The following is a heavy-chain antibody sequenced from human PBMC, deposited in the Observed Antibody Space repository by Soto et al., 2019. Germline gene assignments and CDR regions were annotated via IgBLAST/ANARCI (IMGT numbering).Heavy chain of an antibody. V-gene: IGHV1-69*06. J-gene: IGHJ4*02. CDR1: GGTFSSYA. D-gene: IGHD3-10*01. Sequence: QVQLVQSGAEVKKPGSSVKVSCKASGGTFSSYAISWVLQAHGQWLEWMGGLIPIFGTANYAQKFQGRVTITADKSTSTAYMELSSLRSEDTAVYYCERDTMFRGVIVLDYWGQGPLVTVSS. CDR3: ERDTMFRGVIVLDY. CDR2: LIPIFGTA.